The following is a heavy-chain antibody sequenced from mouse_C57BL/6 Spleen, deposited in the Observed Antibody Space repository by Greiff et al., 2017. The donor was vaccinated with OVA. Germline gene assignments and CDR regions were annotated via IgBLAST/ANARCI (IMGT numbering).Heavy chain of an antibody. J-gene: IGHJ4*01. D-gene: IGHD2-5*01. CDR1: GYAFTNYL. Sequence: VQLQQSGAELVRPGTSVKVSCKASGYAFTNYLIEWVKQRPGQGLEWIGVINPGSGGTNYNEKFKGKATLTADKSSSTAYMQLSSLTSEDSAVYFCAYSNYEGGAMDYWGQGTSVTVSS. CDR2: INPGSGGT. V-gene: IGHV1-54*01. CDR3: AYSNYEGGAMDY.